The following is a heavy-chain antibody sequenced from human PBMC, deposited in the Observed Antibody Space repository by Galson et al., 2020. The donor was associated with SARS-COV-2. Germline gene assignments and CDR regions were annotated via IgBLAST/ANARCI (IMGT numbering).Heavy chain of an antibody. J-gene: IGHJ4*02. D-gene: IGHD6-19*01. V-gene: IGHV1-46*01. Sequence: ASVKVSCKASGYTLTHYYMHWVRQAPGQGLEWMGILNPSGNIATYVQKLQGRVTMTGDTSTNTVYMELSSLRSEDTAVYYCARGTTVAGSANFDFWGQGTLVTVSS. CDR1: GYTLTHYY. CDR3: ARGTTVAGSANFDF. CDR2: LNPSGNIA.